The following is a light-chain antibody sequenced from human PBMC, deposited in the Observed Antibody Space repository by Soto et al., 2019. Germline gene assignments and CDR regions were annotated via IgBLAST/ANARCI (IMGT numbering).Light chain of an antibody. CDR2: DVS. CDR1: SSDIGGYNY. J-gene: IGLJ1*01. V-gene: IGLV2-14*03. CDR3: SSYTSSSTLYV. Sequence: QSALTQPASVSGSPGQSITISCTGTSSDIGGYNYVSWYQQLPGKVPKLIIYDVSNRPSGVSDRFSGSKSGNAASLTISGLQAEDEADYYCSSYTSSSTLYVFGTWTKLTVL.